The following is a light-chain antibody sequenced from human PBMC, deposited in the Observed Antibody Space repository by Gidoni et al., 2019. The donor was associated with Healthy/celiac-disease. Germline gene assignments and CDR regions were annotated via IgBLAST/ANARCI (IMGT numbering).Light chain of an antibody. CDR3: QQYNSYSGYT. J-gene: IGKJ2*01. CDR1: QRISSW. V-gene: IGKV1-5*03. Sequence: DSQMTQSPSTLSASVGDRVTITCRASQRISSWLAWYQQKPGKAPKLLIYKASSLESGVPSRFSGSGSGTEFTLTISSLQPDDFATYYCQQYNSYSGYTFGQGTKLEIK. CDR2: KAS.